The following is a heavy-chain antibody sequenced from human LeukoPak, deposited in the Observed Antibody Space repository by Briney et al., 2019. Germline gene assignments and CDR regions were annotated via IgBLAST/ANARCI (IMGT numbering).Heavy chain of an antibody. CDR3: ASSGSYRFDY. CDR1: GFAFSSYS. J-gene: IGHJ4*02. V-gene: IGHV3-48*02. Sequence: GGSLRLSCAASGFAFSSYSMNWVRQAPGKGLEWVSHITASGTAMFYADSVKGRFTISRDNAKNSLYLQMNSLRDEDTAVYYCASSGSYRFDYWGQGTLVTVSS. D-gene: IGHD1-26*01. CDR2: ITASGTAM.